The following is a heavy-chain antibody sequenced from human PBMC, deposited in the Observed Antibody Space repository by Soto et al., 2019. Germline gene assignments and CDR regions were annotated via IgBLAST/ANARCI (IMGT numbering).Heavy chain of an antibody. CDR2: INAGNGNT. CDR3: ARFVYYYDSSGYYSRYDAFDI. Sequence: ASVKVSCKASGYTFTSYAMHWVRQAPGQRLEWMGWINAGNGNTKYSQKFQGRVTITRDTSASTAYMELSSLRSEDTAVYYCARFVYYYDSSGYYSRYDAFDIWGQGTMVTVSS. CDR1: GYTFTSYA. J-gene: IGHJ3*02. V-gene: IGHV1-3*01. D-gene: IGHD3-22*01.